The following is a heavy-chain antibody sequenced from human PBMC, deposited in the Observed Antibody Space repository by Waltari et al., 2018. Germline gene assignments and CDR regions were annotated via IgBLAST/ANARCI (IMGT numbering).Heavy chain of an antibody. CDR3: ARHRGVHYYYYMDV. Sequence: QVQLQQWGAGLLKPSETLSLTCAVYGGSFSGYYWRWLRQPPGKGLEWIGEINHSGSTNYNPSLKSRVTISVDTSKNQFSLKLSSVTAADTAVYYCARHRGVHYYYYMDVWGKGTTVTVSS. J-gene: IGHJ6*03. V-gene: IGHV4-34*01. D-gene: IGHD2-8*01. CDR1: GGSFSGYY. CDR2: INHSGST.